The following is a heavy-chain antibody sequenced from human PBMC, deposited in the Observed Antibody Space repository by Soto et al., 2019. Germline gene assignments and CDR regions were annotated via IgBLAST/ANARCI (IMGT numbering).Heavy chain of an antibody. V-gene: IGHV3-23*01. CDR3: ARRFSSSSFYFDY. D-gene: IGHD6-6*01. CDR2: IGFSGDST. CDR1: GFPFSSYA. J-gene: IGHJ4*02. Sequence: EVQLLESGGGLVQPGGSLRLSCAASGFPFSSYAMSWVRHAPDKGLEWVSAIGFSGDSTYYADSVKGRFTISRDNSKNTLYLQMNSLRAEDTAVYYCARRFSSSSFYFDYWGQGILVTVSS.